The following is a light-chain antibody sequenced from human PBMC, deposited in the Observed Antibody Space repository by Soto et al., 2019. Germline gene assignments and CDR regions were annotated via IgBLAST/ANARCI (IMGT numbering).Light chain of an antibody. J-gene: IGKJ2*01. V-gene: IGKV4-1*01. CDR3: HQYYSTPPYT. Sequence: DIVMTQSPDSLAVSLGERATINCKSSQSVLHSSNNENYLAWYQQKPGQPPKLLIYWASTRESGVPDRFSGRGSGTDFTLTISALQAEDVAVYYCHQYYSTPPYTFGQGTKLELK. CDR2: WAS. CDR1: QSVLHSSNNENY.